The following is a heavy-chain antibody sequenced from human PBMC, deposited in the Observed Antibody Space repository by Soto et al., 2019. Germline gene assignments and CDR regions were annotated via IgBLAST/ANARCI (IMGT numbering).Heavy chain of an antibody. J-gene: IGHJ6*02. V-gene: IGHV4-59*01. D-gene: IGHD2-2*01. CDR1: GGSISSYD. CDR3: ARARYQLLHPYYYGMDV. Sequence: SETLSLTCTVSGGSISSYDWRWIRQSPGKGLEWIGYIHYSGSTKSNPSLKSRVTISVDTSRNQVSLKLSSVTAADSAVYFCARARYQLLHPYYYGMDVWGQGTTVTVSS. CDR2: IHYSGST.